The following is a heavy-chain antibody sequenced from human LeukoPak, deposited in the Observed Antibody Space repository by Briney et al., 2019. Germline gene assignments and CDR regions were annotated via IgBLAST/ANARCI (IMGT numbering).Heavy chain of an antibody. J-gene: IGHJ6*02. Sequence: GSSVKVSCKASGGTFSSYAISWVRQAPGQGLEWMGGIIPIFGTANYAQKFQGRVTITADESTSTAYIELSSLRSEDTAVYYCARVPFTRAPRGMDVWGQGTTVTVSS. CDR2: IIPIFGTA. CDR1: GGTFSSYA. V-gene: IGHV1-69*01. CDR3: ARVPFTRAPRGMDV.